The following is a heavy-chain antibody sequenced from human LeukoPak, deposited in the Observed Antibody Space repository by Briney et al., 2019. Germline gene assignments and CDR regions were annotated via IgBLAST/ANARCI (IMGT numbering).Heavy chain of an antibody. CDR2: MYYSGRT. CDR3: ARERSGLFDY. D-gene: IGHD3-16*01. Sequence: SETLSLTCTVSGGSISSYYWTWIRQPPGKGLGWIGYMYYSGRTNYNPSLKSRVTISGDTSKNQFSLKLSSVTAADTAVYYCARERSGLFDYWGQGTLVTVSS. CDR1: GGSISSYY. J-gene: IGHJ4*02. V-gene: IGHV4-59*01.